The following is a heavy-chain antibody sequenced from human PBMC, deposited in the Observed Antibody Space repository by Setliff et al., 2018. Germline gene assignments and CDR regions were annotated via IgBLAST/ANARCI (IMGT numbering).Heavy chain of an antibody. J-gene: IGHJ4*02. Sequence: GGSLRLSCAASGFAFNTYWMHWVRQVPGKGLVWVARINGDGSVANYADAVKGRFTISRDNSKNTLFLQMLSLRVEDTAVYYCAKDRTNEYSSSFFTIIDYWGQGTLVTV. CDR3: AKDRTNEYSSSFFTIIDY. CDR1: GFAFNTYW. D-gene: IGHD6-6*01. CDR2: INGDGSVA. V-gene: IGHV3-74*01.